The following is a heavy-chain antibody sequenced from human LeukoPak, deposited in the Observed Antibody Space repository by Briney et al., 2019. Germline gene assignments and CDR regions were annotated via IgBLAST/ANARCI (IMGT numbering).Heavy chain of an antibody. V-gene: IGHV3-53*05. Sequence: PGGSLRLSCAASGFTVSSNYMNWVRQAPGKGLEWVSIIYSGGTTYYADSVKGRFTISRDNSKNTLYLQMNSLRAEDTVVYYCAREGYSYGSPLDYYYMDVWGKGTTVTVSS. CDR3: AREGYSYGSPLDYYYMDV. J-gene: IGHJ6*03. D-gene: IGHD5-18*01. CDR1: GFTVSSNY. CDR2: IYSGGTT.